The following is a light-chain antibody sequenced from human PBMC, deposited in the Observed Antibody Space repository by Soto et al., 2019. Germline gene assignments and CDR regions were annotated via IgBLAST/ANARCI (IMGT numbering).Light chain of an antibody. Sequence: DIQMTQSPSSLSASVGDRVTITCRASQGISNYLAWYQQKSGKVPKLLIYASSTLPSGVPSRFSGRRSGTDFTLTTSSLHPEDVATYYCQNYNSAPITFGQGTRLEIK. CDR1: QGISNY. V-gene: IGKV1-27*01. CDR3: QNYNSAPIT. J-gene: IGKJ5*01. CDR2: ASS.